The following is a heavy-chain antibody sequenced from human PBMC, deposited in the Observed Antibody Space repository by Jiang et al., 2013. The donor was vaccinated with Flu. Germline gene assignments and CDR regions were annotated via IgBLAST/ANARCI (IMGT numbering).Heavy chain of an antibody. Sequence: SGAEVKKPGASVKVSCKASGYTFTNYHVHWVRQAPRQGLEYMGIINPGGDGTIYAQKFQGRVIMTRDTSTSTVYMEINSLRSEDTAVYYCASQWNGGRGAFEIWGQGTMVTVSS. CDR1: GYTFTNYH. CDR3: ASQWNGGRGAFEI. V-gene: IGHV1-46*01. D-gene: IGHD1-1*01. J-gene: IGHJ3*02. CDR2: INPGGDGT.